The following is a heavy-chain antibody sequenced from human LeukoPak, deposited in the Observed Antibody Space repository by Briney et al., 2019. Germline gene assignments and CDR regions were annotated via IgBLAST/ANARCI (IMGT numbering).Heavy chain of an antibody. V-gene: IGHV1-8*01. D-gene: IGHD6-19*01. CDR2: MNPNSGNT. CDR3: ARGVSRRWLVMILTDNWFDP. J-gene: IGHJ5*02. Sequence: GASVKVSCKASGYTFTSYDTNWARQATGQGLEWMGWMNPNSGNTGYAQKFQGRVTMTRNTSISTAYMELSSLRSEDTAVYYCARGVSRRWLVMILTDNWFDPWGQGTLVTVSS. CDR1: GYTFTSYD.